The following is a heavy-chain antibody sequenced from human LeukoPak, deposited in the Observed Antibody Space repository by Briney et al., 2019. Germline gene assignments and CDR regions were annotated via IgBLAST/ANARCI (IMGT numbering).Heavy chain of an antibody. CDR1: GGSISSGGYS. J-gene: IGHJ4*02. Sequence: SQTLSLTCAVSGGSISSGGYSWGWIRQPPGKGLEWIGYIYYSGSTYYNPSLKSRVTISVDTSKNQFSLKLSSVTAADTAVYYCARVDYDSSGGATTFDYWGQGTLVTVSS. D-gene: IGHD3-22*01. CDR3: ARVDYDSSGGATTFDY. V-gene: IGHV4-30-4*07. CDR2: IYYSGST.